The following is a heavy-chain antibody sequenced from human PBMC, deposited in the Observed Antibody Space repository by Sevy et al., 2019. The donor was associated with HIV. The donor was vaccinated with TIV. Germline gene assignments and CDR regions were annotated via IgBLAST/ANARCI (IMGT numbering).Heavy chain of an antibody. CDR2: IYYSGST. CDR3: ARESPLGVEWELSRPQNWFDP. D-gene: IGHD1-26*01. J-gene: IGHJ5*02. CDR1: GGSISSYY. V-gene: IGHV4-59*01. Sequence: SETLSLTCTVFGGSISSYYWNWIRQPPGKGLEWIGCIYYSGSTNYNPSLKSRVTISVDMSKNQFSLKLSSVTAADTAVYYCARESPLGVEWELSRPQNWFDPWGQGTLVTVSS.